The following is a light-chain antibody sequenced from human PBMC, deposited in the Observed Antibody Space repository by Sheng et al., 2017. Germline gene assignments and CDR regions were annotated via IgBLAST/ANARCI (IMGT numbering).Light chain of an antibody. CDR3: QHYNTYSET. J-gene: IGKJ1*01. CDR2: QAS. V-gene: IGKV1-5*03. Sequence: DIQMTQSPSTLSVSVGDRVTITCRASQSISSWLAWYQQKPGKAPKVLIYQASTLQSGVPSRFSGTGSGTEFTLAISSLQPDDFATYYCQHYNTYSETFGQGTKVEIK. CDR1: QSISSW.